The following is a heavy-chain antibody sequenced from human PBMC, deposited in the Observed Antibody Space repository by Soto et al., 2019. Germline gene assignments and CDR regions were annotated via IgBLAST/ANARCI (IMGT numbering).Heavy chain of an antibody. J-gene: IGHJ4*02. CDR3: ARRYGYSFDY. CDR1: GGSVSNGDYY. CDR2: IYYSGST. Sequence: PSETLSLTCTVSGGSVSNGDYYWSWIRQPPGKGLEWIGYIYYSGSTNYNPSLKSRVTISVDTSKNQFSLKLSSVTAADTAVYYCARRYGYSFDYWGQGTLVTVSS. V-gene: IGHV4-61*08. D-gene: IGHD1-1*01.